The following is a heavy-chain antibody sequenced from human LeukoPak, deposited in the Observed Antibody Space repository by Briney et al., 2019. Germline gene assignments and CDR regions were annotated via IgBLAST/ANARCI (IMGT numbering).Heavy chain of an antibody. CDR3: ARIHRYCSGGACYVLDN. CDR2: VYYSGST. D-gene: IGHD2-15*01. CDR1: GGSVSGYY. J-gene: IGHJ4*02. V-gene: IGHV4-59*02. Sequence: SETLSLTCVVSGGSVSGYYWGWIRQPPGRGLEWIGYVYYSGSTNYNPSFKSRITVSVDTSRNQFSLQLSSVTAADTAVYYCARIHRYCSGGACYVLDNWGQGTLVAVSS.